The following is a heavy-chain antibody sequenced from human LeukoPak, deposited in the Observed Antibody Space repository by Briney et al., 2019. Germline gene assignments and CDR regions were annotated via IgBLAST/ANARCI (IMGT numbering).Heavy chain of an antibody. CDR3: ASAVAGGLIDAFDI. J-gene: IGHJ3*02. CDR2: IKQDASEK. V-gene: IGHV3-7*01. D-gene: IGHD6-19*01. Sequence: PGGSLRLSCAASGFTFSNYWMSWVRQAPGKGLEWVANIKQDASEKYYVDSVKGRFTISRDNAKNSLYLQMNSLRVEDTAVYYCASAVAGGLIDAFDIWGQGTMVTVSS. CDR1: GFTFSNYW.